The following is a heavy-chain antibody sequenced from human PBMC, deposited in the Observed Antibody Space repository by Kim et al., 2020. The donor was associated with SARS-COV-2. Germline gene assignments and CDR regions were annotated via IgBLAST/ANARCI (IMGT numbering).Heavy chain of an antibody. CDR3: ASGQQLNLGSFGY. Sequence: SQKFQGRVTITRDTSASTAYMELSSLRSEDTAVYYCASGQQLNLGSFGYWGQGTLVTVSS. D-gene: IGHD6-13*01. J-gene: IGHJ4*02. V-gene: IGHV1-3*01.